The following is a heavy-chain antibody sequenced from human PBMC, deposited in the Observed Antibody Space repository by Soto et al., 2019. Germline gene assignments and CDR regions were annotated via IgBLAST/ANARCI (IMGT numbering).Heavy chain of an antibody. CDR1: GGPISSSYY. CDR3: ARGAVNYFDY. D-gene: IGHD6-19*01. V-gene: IGHV4-39*02. J-gene: IGHJ4*02. Sequence: SETLSLTCSVSGGPISSSYYWGWIRQPPGKGLEWIGSIYYSGNTYYNPSLKSRITISVDTSKNHFSLKLISLTAADTAVYYCARGAVNYFDYWGQGTLVTVSS. CDR2: IYYSGNT.